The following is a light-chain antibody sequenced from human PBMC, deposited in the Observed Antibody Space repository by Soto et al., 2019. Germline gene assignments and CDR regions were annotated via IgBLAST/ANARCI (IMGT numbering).Light chain of an antibody. CDR3: QQRSNWPPT. CDR1: QSVSSH. CDR2: DAS. Sequence: EIVLTQSPATLSLSPGERATLSCRASQSVSSHLAWYQQKSGQAPRLLIFDASNRATGIPARFSGSGSGTDFTLTISSLEPEDFAVYYCQQRSNWPPTFGGGTKVEIK. J-gene: IGKJ4*01. V-gene: IGKV3-11*01.